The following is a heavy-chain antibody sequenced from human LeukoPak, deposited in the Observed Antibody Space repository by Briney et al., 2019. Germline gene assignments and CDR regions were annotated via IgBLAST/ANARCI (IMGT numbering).Heavy chain of an antibody. Sequence: PGGSLRLSCAASGFTFSSYAMSWVRQAPGKGLEWVSAISGSGGSTYYADSVKGRFTISRDNSKNTLYLQMNSLRAEDTAVYYCAKDLTYGSGSPLVYWGQGTLVTVSS. CDR2: ISGSGGST. CDR3: AKDLTYGSGSPLVY. V-gene: IGHV3-23*01. J-gene: IGHJ4*02. CDR1: GFTFSSYA. D-gene: IGHD3-10*01.